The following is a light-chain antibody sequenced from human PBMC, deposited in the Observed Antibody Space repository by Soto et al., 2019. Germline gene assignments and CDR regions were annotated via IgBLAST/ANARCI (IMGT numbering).Light chain of an antibody. CDR3: SSYTTSSTVV. J-gene: IGLJ2*01. CDR2: NVS. CDR1: SSDVGAYDY. V-gene: IGLV2-14*01. Sequence: QSALTQPASVSGSPGQSITISCTGTSSDVGAYDYVSWYQQHPGKAPKLMLHNVSNRPSGVSNRFSGSKSGNTVSLTISGLQAEDEADYYCSSYTTSSTVVFGGGTKLTVL.